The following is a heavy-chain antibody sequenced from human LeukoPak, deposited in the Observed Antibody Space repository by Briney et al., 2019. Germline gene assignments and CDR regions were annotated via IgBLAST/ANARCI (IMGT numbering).Heavy chain of an antibody. D-gene: IGHD3-22*01. Sequence: PGGSLRLSCAASGFTFSDYYMSWIRQAPGKGLEWVSYISSSGSTIYYADSVKGRFTISRDNAKNSLYLQMNSLRAEDTAVYYCARRPYYYDSSGYYIDYWGQGTLVTVSS. CDR1: GFTFSDYY. CDR2: ISSSGSTI. J-gene: IGHJ4*02. V-gene: IGHV3-11*01. CDR3: ARRPYYYDSSGYYIDY.